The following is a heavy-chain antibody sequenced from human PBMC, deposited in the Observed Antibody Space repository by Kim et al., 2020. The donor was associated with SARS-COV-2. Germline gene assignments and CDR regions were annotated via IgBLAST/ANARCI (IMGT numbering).Heavy chain of an antibody. V-gene: IGHV4-59*01. J-gene: IGHJ6*02. CDR3: ARDGVLYYYGMDV. CDR1: GGSISSYY. CDR2: IYYSGST. D-gene: IGHD3-16*01. Sequence: SETLSLTCTVSGGSISSYYWSWIRQPPGKGLEWIGYIYYSGSTNYNPSLKSRVTISVDTSKNQFSLKLSSVTAADTAVYYCARDGVLYYYGMDVWGQGTTVTVSS.